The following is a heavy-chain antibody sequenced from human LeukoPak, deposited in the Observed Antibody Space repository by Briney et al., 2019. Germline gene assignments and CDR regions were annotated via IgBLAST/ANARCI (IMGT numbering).Heavy chain of an antibody. V-gene: IGHV4-4*07. J-gene: IGHJ6*03. CDR1: GGSLSSYY. Sequence: SETLSLTCTVSGGSLSSYYWSWIRQPAGKGLEWIGRIYTSGSTNYNPSLKGRVTMSVDTSKNQFSLKLSSVTAADSAVYYCARHVPVIPTTKRYFYMDVWGKGTTVTVSS. CDR2: IYTSGST. D-gene: IGHD4-23*01. CDR3: ARHVPVIPTTKRYFYMDV.